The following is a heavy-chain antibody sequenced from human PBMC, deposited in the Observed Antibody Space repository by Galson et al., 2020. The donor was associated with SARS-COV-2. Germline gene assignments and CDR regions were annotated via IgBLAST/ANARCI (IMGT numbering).Heavy chain of an antibody. CDR1: GYTLTELS. CDR3: ATGTPFGVVGWFDP. CDR2: FDPEDGET. J-gene: IGHJ5*02. Sequence: ASVKVSCKVSGYTLTELSMHWVRQAPGKWLEWMGGFDPEDGETIYAQKFQGRVTMTEDTSTDTAYMELSSLRSEDTAVYYCATGTPFGVVGWFDPWGQGTLVTVSS. V-gene: IGHV1-24*01. D-gene: IGHD3-3*01.